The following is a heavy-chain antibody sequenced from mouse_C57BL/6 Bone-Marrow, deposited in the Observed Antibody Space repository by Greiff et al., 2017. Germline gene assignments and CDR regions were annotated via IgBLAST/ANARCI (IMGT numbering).Heavy chain of an antibody. J-gene: IGHJ3*01. CDR2: INPYNGGT. D-gene: IGHD1-1*01. CDR3: ARSHYYGSSSAWFAY. Sequence: EVQLQQSGPVLVKPGASVKMSCKASGYTFTDYYMNWVKQSHGKSLEWIGVINPYNGGTSYNQKFKGKATLTVDKSSSTAYMELNSLTSEDSAVYYCARSHYYGSSSAWFAYWGQGTLVTVSA. V-gene: IGHV1-19*01. CDR1: GYTFTDYY.